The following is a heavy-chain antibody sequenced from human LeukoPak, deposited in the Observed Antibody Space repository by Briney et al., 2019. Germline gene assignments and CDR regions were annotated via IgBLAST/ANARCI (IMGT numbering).Heavy chain of an antibody. CDR1: GYTFTSYP. Sequence: ASVNVSFKASGYTFTSYPISWVRQAPGQGLEWMGWITTYNGNTNYAQKLQGRVTMTTDTSTSTAYMDLRGLRSDDTAVYYCARGYDYGDYVGDFDYWGQGTLVTVSS. CDR2: ITTYNGNT. J-gene: IGHJ4*02. CDR3: ARGYDYGDYVGDFDY. D-gene: IGHD4-17*01. V-gene: IGHV1-18*01.